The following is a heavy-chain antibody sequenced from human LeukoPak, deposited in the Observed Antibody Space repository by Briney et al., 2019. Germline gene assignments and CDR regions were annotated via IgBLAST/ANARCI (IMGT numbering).Heavy chain of an antibody. CDR2: IRYDGRKT. J-gene: IGHJ4*02. CDR3: AGEKREPAYFEY. D-gene: IGHD1-26*01. V-gene: IGHV3-30*02. Sequence: PGRSLRLSCTTSGFTFTRYGMHWVRQIPGKGLEWVAFIRYDGRKTYYADSVKGRFIISRDNSKNTVYLEMSSLRAEDTAIYHCAGEKREPAYFEYWGQGNLVTVSS. CDR1: GFTFTRYG.